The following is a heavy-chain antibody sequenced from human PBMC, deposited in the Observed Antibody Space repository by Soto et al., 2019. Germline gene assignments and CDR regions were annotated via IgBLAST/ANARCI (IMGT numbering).Heavy chain of an antibody. CDR2: IYHSGST. Sequence: SETLSLTCAVSSGSISSSNWWSWVRQPPGKGLEWIGEIYHSGSTNYNPSLKSRVTISVDKSKNQFSLKLSSVTAADTAVYYCASHGAYSSIPDAFDIWGQGTMVTVSS. CDR1: SGSISSSNW. J-gene: IGHJ3*02. V-gene: IGHV4-4*02. D-gene: IGHD6-13*01. CDR3: ASHGAYSSIPDAFDI.